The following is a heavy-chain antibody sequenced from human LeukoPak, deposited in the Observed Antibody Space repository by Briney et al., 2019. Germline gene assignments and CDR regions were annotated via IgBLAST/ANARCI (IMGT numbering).Heavy chain of an antibody. Sequence: GASVKVSCKASGYTFTGYYMHWVRQAPGQGLEWMGWINPNSGGTNYAQKFQGRVTMTRDTSISTAYMELGRLRSDDTAVYYCARDGPYCGGDCYSWFDPWGQGTLVTVSS. CDR1: GYTFTGYY. D-gene: IGHD2-21*02. V-gene: IGHV1-2*02. CDR2: INPNSGGT. J-gene: IGHJ5*02. CDR3: ARDGPYCGGDCYSWFDP.